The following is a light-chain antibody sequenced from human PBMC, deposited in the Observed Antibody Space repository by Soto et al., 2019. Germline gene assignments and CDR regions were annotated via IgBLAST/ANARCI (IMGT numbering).Light chain of an antibody. V-gene: IGKV1-12*01. CDR2: AAS. J-gene: IGKJ2*01. CDR3: QQANSFPYT. CDR1: QAISSW. Sequence: DIQMTQSPSSVAASGGDRVTIACRASQAISSWLAWYQQKPGKAPKLLIYAASTWQSGIPSRFSGSGSGTEFTLTISSLQPEDFATYYCQQANSFPYTFGQGTKLEIK.